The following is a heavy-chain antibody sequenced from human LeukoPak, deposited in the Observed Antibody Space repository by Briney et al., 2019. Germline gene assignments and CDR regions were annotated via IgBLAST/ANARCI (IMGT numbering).Heavy chain of an antibody. CDR1: GFTFSSYA. CDR2: LRSGGGA. Sequence: GGSLRLSCAASGFTFSSYAMSWVRQAPGKGLEWVSGLRSGGGAYYADSVKGRFTISRDNSKNTLYLQMNSLRAEDTAVYYCAKELPEGYCSGGSCYSGDYWGQGTLVTVSS. D-gene: IGHD2-15*01. J-gene: IGHJ4*02. CDR3: AKELPEGYCSGGSCYSGDY. V-gene: IGHV3-23*01.